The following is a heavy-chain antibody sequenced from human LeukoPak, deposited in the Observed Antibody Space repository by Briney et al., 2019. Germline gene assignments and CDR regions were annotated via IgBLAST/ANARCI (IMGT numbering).Heavy chain of an antibody. J-gene: IGHJ5*02. CDR2: INPNSGGT. Sequence: ASVKVSCKASGYTFTGYYMHWVRQAPGQGPEWMGWINPNSGGTNYAQKFQGWVTMTRDTSTSTVYMELSRLRSDDTAVYYCASWVASLAYCGGDCDNWFDPWGQGTLVTVSS. V-gene: IGHV1-2*04. CDR3: ASWVASLAYCGGDCDNWFDP. D-gene: IGHD2-21*02. CDR1: GYTFTGYY.